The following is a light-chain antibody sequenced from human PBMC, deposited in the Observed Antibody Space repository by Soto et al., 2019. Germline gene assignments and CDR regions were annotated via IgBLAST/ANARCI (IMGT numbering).Light chain of an antibody. CDR1: SSNIGNNY. CDR2: DND. Sequence: QSVLTQPPSVSAAPGQKVTISCSGSSSNIGNNYVSWYQQLPGTAPKLLIYDNDQRPLGIPDRFSGSTSGTSATLGITGLQTGDEAHYSCGTWDSSLSAVVFGGGTKVTVL. CDR3: GTWDSSLSAVV. J-gene: IGLJ2*01. V-gene: IGLV1-51*01.